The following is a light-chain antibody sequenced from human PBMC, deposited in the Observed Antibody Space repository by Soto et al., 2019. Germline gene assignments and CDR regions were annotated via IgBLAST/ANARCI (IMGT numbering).Light chain of an antibody. CDR3: NSYAGSSAPYV. CDR1: SSDVGGYNY. CDR2: DVS. Sequence: QSALTQPASVSGSPGQSITISCTGTSSDVGGYNYVSWYQQHPGKAPKLMIYDVSNRPSGISNRFSGSKSDNTASLTISGLQAEDEADYYCNSYAGSSAPYVFGTGTKATVL. J-gene: IGLJ1*01. V-gene: IGLV2-14*01.